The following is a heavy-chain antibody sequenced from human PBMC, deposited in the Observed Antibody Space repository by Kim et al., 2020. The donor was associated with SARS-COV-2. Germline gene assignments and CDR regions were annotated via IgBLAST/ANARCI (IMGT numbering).Heavy chain of an antibody. J-gene: IGHJ6*03. Sequence: GGSLRLSCAASGFTFSSYDMHWVRQATGKGLEWVSAIGTAGDTYYPGSVKGRFTISRENAKNSLYLQMNSLRAGDTAVYYCARGYSSNWYSYYYYYMDVWGKGTTVTVSS. CDR1: GFTFSSYD. V-gene: IGHV3-13*01. CDR3: ARGYSSNWYSYYYYYMDV. CDR2: IGTAGDT. D-gene: IGHD6-13*01.